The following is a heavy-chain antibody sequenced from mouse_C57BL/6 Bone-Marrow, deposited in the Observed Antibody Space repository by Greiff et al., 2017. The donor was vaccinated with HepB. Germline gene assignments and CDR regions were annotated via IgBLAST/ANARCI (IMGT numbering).Heavy chain of an antibody. J-gene: IGHJ2*01. CDR2: ISSGGSYT. CDR3: ARHITTVVAFDY. D-gene: IGHD1-1*01. Sequence: DVQLQESGGDLVKPGGSLKLSCAASGFTFSSYGMSWVRQTPGKRLEWVATISSGGSYTYYPDSVKGRFTISRDNAKNTLYLQMSSLKSEDTAMYYGARHITTVVAFDYWGQGTTLTVSS. V-gene: IGHV5-6*01. CDR1: GFTFSSYG.